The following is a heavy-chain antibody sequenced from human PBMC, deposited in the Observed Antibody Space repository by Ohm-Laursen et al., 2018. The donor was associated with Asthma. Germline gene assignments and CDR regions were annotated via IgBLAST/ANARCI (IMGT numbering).Heavy chain of an antibody. Sequence: SVKVSCKTSGYTFTDYGISWVRQAPGQGLEWMGWISAYNGNTDYAQKFQGRVTMTTDISTSTAYMELRSLRSDDTAVYYCARDRSSSDYWGQGTLVTVSS. CDR2: ISAYNGNT. J-gene: IGHJ4*02. CDR1: GYTFTDYG. CDR3: ARDRSSSDY. V-gene: IGHV1-18*01. D-gene: IGHD2-15*01.